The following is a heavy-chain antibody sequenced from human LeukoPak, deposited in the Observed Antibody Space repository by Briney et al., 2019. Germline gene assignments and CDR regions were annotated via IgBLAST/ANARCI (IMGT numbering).Heavy chain of an antibody. CDR1: GFTFSSYN. D-gene: IGHD6-13*01. V-gene: IGHV3-21*01. J-gene: IGHJ5*02. CDR2: ISSSSSYI. CDR3: AAERAKIYSSSWENWFDP. Sequence: GGSLRLSCAASGFTFSSYNMNWVRQAPGRGLEWVSSISSSSSYIYYADSLKGRFTISRDNAKNSLYLQMNSLRAEDTAVYYCAAERAKIYSSSWENWFDPWGQGTLVTVSS.